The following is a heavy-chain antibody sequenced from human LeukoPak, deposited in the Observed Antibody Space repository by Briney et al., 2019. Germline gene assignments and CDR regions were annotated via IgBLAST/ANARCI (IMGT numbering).Heavy chain of an antibody. CDR3: AKDRIAVAGKGLDY. CDR1: GFTFTNYA. Sequence: GGSLRLSCAASGFTFTNYAMSWVRQAPGKGLEWVSAISGSGTSTYYADSVKGRFTISRDNSENTLYLQMSSLTDEDTAVYFCAKDRIAVAGKGLDYWGQGTLVTVSS. J-gene: IGHJ4*02. CDR2: ISGSGTST. V-gene: IGHV3-23*01. D-gene: IGHD6-19*01.